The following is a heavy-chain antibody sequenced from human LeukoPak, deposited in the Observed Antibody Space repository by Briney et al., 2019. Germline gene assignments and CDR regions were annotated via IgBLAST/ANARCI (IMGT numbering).Heavy chain of an antibody. CDR1: GYTFTSYD. D-gene: IGHD2-2*01. Sequence: ASVKVSCKASGYTFTSYDINWVRQATGQGLEWMGWMNPNSGNTGYAQKFQGRVTMTRNTSISTAYMELSSLRSEDTAVYYCATGSYQLLGWFDPWGQGTLVTVSS. V-gene: IGHV1-8*01. CDR3: ATGSYQLLGWFDP. CDR2: MNPNSGNT. J-gene: IGHJ5*02.